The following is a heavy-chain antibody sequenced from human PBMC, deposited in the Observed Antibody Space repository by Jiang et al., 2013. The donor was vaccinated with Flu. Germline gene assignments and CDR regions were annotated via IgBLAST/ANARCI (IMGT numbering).Heavy chain of an antibody. J-gene: IGHJ3*02. D-gene: IGHD3-3*01. CDR2: ITGSGDIT. CDR3: AKDGYYDFWSGFGVFDI. CDR1: RFTFNNFA. Sequence: QLLESGGGLVRPGGSLRLSCAASRFTFNNFAMSWVRQAPGKGLEWVSAITGSGDITYYADSVKGRFTISRDNSKNTLYLHMNSLRADDTAVYYCAKDGYYDFWSGFGVFDIWGQGTMVTVSS. V-gene: IGHV3-23*01.